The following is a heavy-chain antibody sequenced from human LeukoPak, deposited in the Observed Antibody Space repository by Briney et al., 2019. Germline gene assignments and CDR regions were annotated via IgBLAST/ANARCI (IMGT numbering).Heavy chain of an antibody. Sequence: GGSLRLSCAASGSTFSSYAMSWVRQAPGKGLEWVSTISGSGGSTYHADSVKGRFTISRDNSKNTLYLQMNSLRAEDTAVYYCARITTRGAFDIWGQGTMVTVSS. D-gene: IGHD4-11*01. CDR2: ISGSGGST. J-gene: IGHJ3*02. CDR3: ARITTRGAFDI. CDR1: GSTFSSYA. V-gene: IGHV3-23*01.